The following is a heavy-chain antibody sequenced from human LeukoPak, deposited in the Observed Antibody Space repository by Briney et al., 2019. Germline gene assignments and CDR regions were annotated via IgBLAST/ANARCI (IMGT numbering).Heavy chain of an antibody. CDR2: IYYSGST. CDR1: GGSISSSSYC. D-gene: IGHD2-2*01. Sequence: SETLSLTCTVPGGSISSSSYCWGWIRQPPGKGLEWIGSIYYSGSTYYNPSLKSRVTISVATSKNQFSLKLSSVTAADTAVYYCARDCSSTSCFGGIDYWGQGTLVTVSS. V-gene: IGHV4-39*07. CDR3: ARDCSSTSCFGGIDY. J-gene: IGHJ4*02.